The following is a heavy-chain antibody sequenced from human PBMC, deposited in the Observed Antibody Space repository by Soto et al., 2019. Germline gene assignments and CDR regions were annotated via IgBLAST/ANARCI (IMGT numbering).Heavy chain of an antibody. V-gene: IGHV3-21*01. Sequence: PGGSLRLSCAASGFTFSNFLMSWVRQAPGRGPQWVASISRSSGTIYYADSVKGRFTISRDNAKSSMYLQMNSLRAEDTAVYYCARGINTGWYRAFDLWGPGTLGTVSS. CDR3: ARGINTGWYRAFDL. D-gene: IGHD6-19*01. CDR1: GFTFSNFL. CDR2: ISRSSGTI. J-gene: IGHJ3*01.